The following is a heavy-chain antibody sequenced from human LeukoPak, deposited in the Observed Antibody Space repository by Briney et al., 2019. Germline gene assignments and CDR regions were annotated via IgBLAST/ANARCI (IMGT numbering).Heavy chain of an antibody. CDR2: ISGSGGST. Sequence: GGSLRLSCSASGFTFSSYAMSWVRQAPGKGLEWVSAISGSGGSTYYADSVKGRFTISRDNSKNTLYLQMNSLRAEDTAVYYCAKGPSCSSTSCYKGPPDYWGQGTLVTVSS. J-gene: IGHJ4*02. V-gene: IGHV3-23*01. CDR3: AKGPSCSSTSCYKGPPDY. CDR1: GFTFSSYA. D-gene: IGHD2-2*02.